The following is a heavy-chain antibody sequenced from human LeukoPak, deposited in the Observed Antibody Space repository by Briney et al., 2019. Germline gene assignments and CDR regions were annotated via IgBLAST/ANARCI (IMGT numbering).Heavy chain of an antibody. D-gene: IGHD3-10*01. CDR3: AKDVKPAGSYYMDV. V-gene: IGHV3-43D*03. CDR1: GFDFDDFA. CDR2: ISWDGGST. Sequence: TGGSLRLSCAASGFDFDDFAMHWVRQAPGKGLEWVSLISWDGGSTYYADSVKGRFTISRDNSKNSLYLQMNSLRAEDTALYYCAKDVKPAGSYYMDVWGKGTTVTVSS. J-gene: IGHJ6*03.